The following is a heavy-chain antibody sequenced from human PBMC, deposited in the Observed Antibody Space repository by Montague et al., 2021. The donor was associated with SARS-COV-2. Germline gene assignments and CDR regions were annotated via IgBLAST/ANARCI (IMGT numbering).Heavy chain of an antibody. D-gene: IGHD2-8*02. CDR2: ISSSGSTT. J-gene: IGHJ4*02. Sequence: SLRLSCAGSGFTFSNYEMNWVRQAPGKGLEWISDISSSGSTTYYIDFVKGRFTISRDNAKNSLYLQMNSLRAEDTAVYYCAREGFTGKYVEYWGQGTLVTVSS. V-gene: IGHV3-48*03. CDR3: AREGFTGKYVEY. CDR1: GFTFSNYE.